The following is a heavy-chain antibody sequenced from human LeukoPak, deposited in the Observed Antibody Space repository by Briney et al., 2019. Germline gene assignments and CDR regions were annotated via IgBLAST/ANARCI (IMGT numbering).Heavy chain of an antibody. J-gene: IGHJ4*02. Sequence: GGSLRLSCAASGFTFSNFWMHWVRQAPGKGLVWVALIYGDGSFTRYADSVKGRFTISRDNAQNSLYLQMNGLRVEDTAVYYCTRRLDDWGQGTLVTVSS. V-gene: IGHV3-74*01. CDR1: GFTFSNFW. CDR2: IYGDGSFT. CDR3: TRRLDD. D-gene: IGHD3-16*01.